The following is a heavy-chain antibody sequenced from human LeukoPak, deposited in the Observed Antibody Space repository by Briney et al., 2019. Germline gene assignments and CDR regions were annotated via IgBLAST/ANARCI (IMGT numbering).Heavy chain of an antibody. CDR1: GFTVSSNF. D-gene: IGHD5-24*01. CDR3: ARGDDYFDH. J-gene: IGHJ4*02. V-gene: IGHV3-53*01. CDR2: FYSGGST. Sequence: GGSLRLSCGASGFTVSSNFMTWVRQAPGKGLDWVSVFYSGGSTYYADSVKGRFTVSRDNSKNTLYLQMNSLRAEDTAVYYCARGDDYFDHWGQGTLVTVSA.